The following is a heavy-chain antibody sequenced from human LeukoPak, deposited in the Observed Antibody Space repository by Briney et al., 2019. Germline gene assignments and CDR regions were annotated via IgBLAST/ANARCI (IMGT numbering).Heavy chain of an antibody. V-gene: IGHV3-66*01. CDR3: ARGRDNSSGWYYIGYYYGMDV. CDR1: GFTVSSNY. CDR2: IYSGGST. Sequence: GGSLRLSCAASGFTVSSNYMSWVRQAPGKGLEWVSVIYSGGSTYYADSVKGRFTISRDNSKNTLYLQMSSLRAEDTAVYYCARGRDNSSGWYYIGYYYGMDVWGQGTTVTVSS. J-gene: IGHJ6*02. D-gene: IGHD6-19*01.